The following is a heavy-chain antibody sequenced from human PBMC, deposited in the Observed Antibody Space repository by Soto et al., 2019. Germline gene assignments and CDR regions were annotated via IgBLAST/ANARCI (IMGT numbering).Heavy chain of an antibody. CDR1: GFTFSSYD. CDR3: AKDIVPFRAVAGSDAFDI. D-gene: IGHD6-19*01. V-gene: IGHV3-23*01. Sequence: EVQLLESGGGLVQPGGSLRLSCAAPGFTFSSYDMSWVRQAPGKGLEWVAAISGSGGSTYYADTVNGRFTISRHNSKNTLYLQMNRLRAEDTAVYYCAKDIVPFRAVAGSDAFDIWGKGTMVTVSS. J-gene: IGHJ3*02. CDR2: ISGSGGST.